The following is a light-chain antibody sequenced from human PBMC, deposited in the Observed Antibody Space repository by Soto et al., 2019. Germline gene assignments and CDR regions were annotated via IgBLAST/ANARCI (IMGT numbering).Light chain of an antibody. CDR3: GAWDDSLNGWV. CDR1: GSNIGSNA. Sequence: QSVLTQPPSASGTPGQRVTFSCSGSGSNIGSNAVNWYQQLPGTAPKLLISSDNQRPSGVPDRFSGSQSGTSASLAISGLQSEDEADYHCGAWDDSLNGWVFGGGTKLTVL. V-gene: IGLV1-44*01. CDR2: SDN. J-gene: IGLJ3*02.